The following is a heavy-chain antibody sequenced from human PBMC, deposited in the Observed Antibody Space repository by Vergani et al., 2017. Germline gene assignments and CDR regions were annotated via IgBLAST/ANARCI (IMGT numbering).Heavy chain of an antibody. J-gene: IGHJ6*02. Sequence: QVQLVQSGAEVKKPGSSVKVSCKASGGTFSSYAISWVRQAPGQGLEWMGGIIPIFGTANYAQKFQGRVTITADESTSTAYMELSSLRSEDTAVYYCARCWSSCWGGNLXENFDYYYIHGMDVWGQGTPVTVSS. CDR2: IIPIFGTA. CDR1: GGTFSSYA. D-gene: IGHD6-19*01. V-gene: IGHV1-69*12. CDR3: ARCWSSCWGGNLXENFDYYYIHGMDV.